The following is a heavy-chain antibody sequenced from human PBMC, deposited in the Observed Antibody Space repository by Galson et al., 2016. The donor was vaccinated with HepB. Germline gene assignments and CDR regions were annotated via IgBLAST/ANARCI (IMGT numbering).Heavy chain of an antibody. Sequence: SLRLSCAASGFSFSDYYMTWIRQAPGKGLEWVSSISSSGSNNTNYADSVKGRFTISRDNAKNSLYLQMDSLRVEDTAVYYCARAASELDYWGQGTLVTVSS. J-gene: IGHJ4*02. CDR3: ARAASELDY. CDR1: GFSFSDYY. CDR2: ISSSGSNNT. V-gene: IGHV3-11*05. D-gene: IGHD6-19*01.